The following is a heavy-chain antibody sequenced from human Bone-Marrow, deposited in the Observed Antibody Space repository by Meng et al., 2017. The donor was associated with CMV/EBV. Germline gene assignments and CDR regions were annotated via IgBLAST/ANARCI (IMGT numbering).Heavy chain of an antibody. J-gene: IGHJ4*02. CDR3: ARDTKPDIVVVPAAIPFDY. V-gene: IGHV3-48*03. CDR1: GFTFRSYW. CDR2: ISSSGSTI. D-gene: IGHD2-2*01. Sequence: GESLKISCAASGFTFRSYWMSWVRQAPGKGLEWVSYISSSGSTIYYADSVKGRFTISRDNAKNSLYLQMNSLRAEDTAVYYCARDTKPDIVVVPAAIPFDYWGQGTLVTVSS.